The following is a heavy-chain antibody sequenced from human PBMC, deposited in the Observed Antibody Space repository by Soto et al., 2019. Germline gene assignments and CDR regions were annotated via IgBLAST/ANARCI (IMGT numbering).Heavy chain of an antibody. Sequence: ASVKVSCKVSGYTLTELSMHWVRQAPGKGLEWMGGFDPEDGETIYAQKFQGRVTMTEDTSTDTAYVELSSLRSEDTAVYYCATPVGNYYDSSGYYQYYFDYWGQGTLVTVAS. V-gene: IGHV1-24*01. D-gene: IGHD3-22*01. CDR3: ATPVGNYYDSSGYYQYYFDY. CDR1: GYTLTELS. J-gene: IGHJ4*02. CDR2: FDPEDGET.